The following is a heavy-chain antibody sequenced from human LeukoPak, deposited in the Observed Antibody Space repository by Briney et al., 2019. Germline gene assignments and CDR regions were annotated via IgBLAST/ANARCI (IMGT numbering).Heavy chain of an antibody. Sequence: PSETLSLTCTVSGGSISSYYWSWIRQPPGKGLEWIGYIYYSGSTNYNPSLKSRVTISVDTSKNQFSLKLSSVTAADTAVYYCARGDGDSGAFDIWGQGTMVTVSS. D-gene: IGHD7-27*01. V-gene: IGHV4-59*01. CDR1: GGSISSYY. J-gene: IGHJ3*02. CDR3: ARGDGDSGAFDI. CDR2: IYYSGST.